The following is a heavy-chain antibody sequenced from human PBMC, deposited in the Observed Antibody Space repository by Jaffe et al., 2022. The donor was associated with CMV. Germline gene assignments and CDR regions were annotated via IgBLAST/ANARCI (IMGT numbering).Heavy chain of an antibody. V-gene: IGHV3-74*01. CDR2: INSDGSST. CDR1: GFTFSSYW. D-gene: IGHD3-22*01. CDR3: ARGRPTYDSSGYYLYGMDV. Sequence: EVQLVESGGGLVQPGGSLRLSCAASGFTFSSYWMHWVRQAPGKGLVWVSRINSDGSSTSYADSVKGRFTISRDNAKNTLYLQMNSLRAEDTAVYYCARGRPTYDSSGYYLYGMDVWGQGTTVTVSS. J-gene: IGHJ6*02.